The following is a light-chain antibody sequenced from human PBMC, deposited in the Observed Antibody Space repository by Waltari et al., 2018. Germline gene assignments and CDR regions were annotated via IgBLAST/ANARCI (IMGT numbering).Light chain of an antibody. CDR1: QNVLYAFNNKNF. CDR3: QQYHSTPYT. CDR2: WAS. Sequence: DIVMTQSPDSLAVSLGDRATINCKSSQNVLYAFNNKNFLSWYQKKPGQLPRLLIYWASTREAGVPDRFSGSGSGADFSLTISSLQTDDAAVYYCQQYHSTPYTFGPGTKLEI. V-gene: IGKV4-1*01. J-gene: IGKJ2*01.